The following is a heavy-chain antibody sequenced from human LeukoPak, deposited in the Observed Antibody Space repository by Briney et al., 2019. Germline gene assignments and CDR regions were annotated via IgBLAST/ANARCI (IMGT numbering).Heavy chain of an antibody. V-gene: IGHV3-23*01. D-gene: IGHD5-24*01. CDR2: ITGSGGST. CDR1: GFTFSSYS. J-gene: IGHJ4*02. CDR3: ASPARDGYNVFDY. Sequence: PGGSLRLSCAASGFTFSSYSMTWVRQTPGKGLEWVSGITGSGGSTDYVDSAKGRFTISRDNAKNSLYLQMNSLRDEDTAVYYCASPARDGYNVFDYWGQGTLVTVSS.